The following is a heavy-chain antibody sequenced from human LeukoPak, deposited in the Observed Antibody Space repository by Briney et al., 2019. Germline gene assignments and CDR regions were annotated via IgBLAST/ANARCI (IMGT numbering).Heavy chain of an antibody. J-gene: IGHJ3*02. CDR1: GYTFSSYG. CDR2: ISAYNADT. V-gene: IGHV1-18*01. CDR3: ARGGTIAARHDAFDI. D-gene: IGHD6-6*01. Sequence: ASVKVSCKASGYTFSSYGISWVRQAPGQGLEWMGWISAYNADTNYAQKFQGRVTITTDESTSTAYMELSSLRSEDTAVYYCARGGTIAARHDAFDIWGQGTMVTVSS.